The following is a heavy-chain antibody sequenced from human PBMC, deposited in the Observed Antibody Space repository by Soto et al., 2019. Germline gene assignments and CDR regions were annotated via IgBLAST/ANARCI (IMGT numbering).Heavy chain of an antibody. CDR2: ISSGSKTI. Sequence: GGSLRLSCAASGFTFSGYSVNWVRQAPGKGLEWVSYISSGSKTIYYAESVKGRFTVSRDNARNSQYLQMNSLRDEDTAVYYCAREDILGVRSFDYWGQGTLVTVSS. V-gene: IGHV3-48*02. D-gene: IGHD3-9*01. CDR3: AREDILGVRSFDY. J-gene: IGHJ4*02. CDR1: GFTFSGYS.